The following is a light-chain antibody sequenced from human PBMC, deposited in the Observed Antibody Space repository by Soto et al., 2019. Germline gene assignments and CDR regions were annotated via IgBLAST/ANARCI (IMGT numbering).Light chain of an antibody. Sequence: QSALTQPASVSGSPGQSITISCTGTSSDVGGHNFVSWYQHHPGKAPKLMIYDVSNRPSGVSNRFSGSKSGNTASLTISGLQAEDEADYYCSSYTTSTTLFGGGTQLTVL. V-gene: IGLV2-14*03. J-gene: IGLJ2*01. CDR1: SSDVGGHNF. CDR2: DVS. CDR3: SSYTTSTTL.